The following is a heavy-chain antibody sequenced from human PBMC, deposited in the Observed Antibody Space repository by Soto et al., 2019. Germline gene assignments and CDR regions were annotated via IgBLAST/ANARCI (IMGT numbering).Heavy chain of an antibody. CDR3: AQDRGWGVVSPSHDS. V-gene: IGHV3-23*01. CDR1: GFTFRNFV. D-gene: IGHD2-21*01. CDR2: IRATGGQT. J-gene: IGHJ5*01. Sequence: EVQLLESGGGVLRPGGSLRLSCAASGFTFRNFVMSWVRQAPGKGLQWVSAIRATGGQTFYAGSVKGRLTISRDNSKNMWYLQMNSLGDEDTALYFCAQDRGWGVVSPSHDSWGQGTLVTVSS.